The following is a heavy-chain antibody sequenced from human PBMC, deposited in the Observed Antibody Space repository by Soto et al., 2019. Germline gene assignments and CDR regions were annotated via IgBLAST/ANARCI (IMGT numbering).Heavy chain of an antibody. D-gene: IGHD6-13*01. J-gene: IGHJ5*02. CDR3: ARVAALRAFDP. V-gene: IGHV3-30-3*01. CDR1: GFIFSSYA. CDR2: ISYDGSNK. Sequence: QVQLVESGGGVVQPGRSLRLSCAASGFIFSSYAMHWFHQAPGKGLEWVALISYDGSNKYYADSVKGRFTISRDNSKNTLYLQRNSLRAEDTAVYYCARVAALRAFDPWGQGTLVTVSS.